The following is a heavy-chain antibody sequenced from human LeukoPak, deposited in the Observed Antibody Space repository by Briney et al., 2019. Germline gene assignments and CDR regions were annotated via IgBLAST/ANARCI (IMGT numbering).Heavy chain of an antibody. D-gene: IGHD3-16*01. V-gene: IGHV3-21*01. CDR2: ISSRSSYI. J-gene: IGHJ6*04. CDR3: ARDLNTFGGVSNMDV. Sequence: PGGSLRLSCAASGFTFSSYSMNWVRQAPGKGLEWVSSISSRSSYIYYADSVKGRFTISRDNAKNSLYLQMNSLRAEDTAVYYCARDLNTFGGVSNMDVWGKGTTVTISS. CDR1: GFTFSSYS.